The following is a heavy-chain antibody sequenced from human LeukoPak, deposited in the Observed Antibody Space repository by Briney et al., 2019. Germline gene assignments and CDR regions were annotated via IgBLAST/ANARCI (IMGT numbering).Heavy chain of an antibody. D-gene: IGHD1-26*01. CDR1: GFTFSSYA. CDR2: ISYDGSNK. CDR3: ARLVCSGSYPYYYYAMDV. J-gene: IGHJ6*02. Sequence: GGSLRLSCAASGFTFSSYAMHWVRQAPGKGLEWVAVISYDGSNKYYADSVKGRFTISRDNSKNTLYLQMNSLRAEDTAVYYCARLVCSGSYPYYYYAMDVWGQGTTVTVSS. V-gene: IGHV3-30-3*01.